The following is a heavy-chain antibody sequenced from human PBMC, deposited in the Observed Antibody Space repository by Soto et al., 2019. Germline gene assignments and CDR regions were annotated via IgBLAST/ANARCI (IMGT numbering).Heavy chain of an antibody. J-gene: IGHJ6*02. V-gene: IGHV4-30-4*02. CDR2: IYYSGGT. Sequence: SDTLSLSCTVSGNSVISDDYYWSWIRQTPGKGLEWIGYIYYSGGTNYNPSLKRRVIISVDTSKNQFSLKLSSVTAADTAVYYFAREGALLYGGNPAYYYTVGVWGQGTTVTVS. D-gene: IGHD4-17*01. CDR1: GNSVISDDYY. CDR3: AREGALLYGGNPAYYYTVGV.